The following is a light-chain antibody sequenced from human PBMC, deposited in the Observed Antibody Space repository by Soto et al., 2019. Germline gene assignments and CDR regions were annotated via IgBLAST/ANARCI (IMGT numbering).Light chain of an antibody. J-gene: IGKJ5*01. Sequence: EIVLTQSPGTLSMSPGQRATVSCRASQSVGTYLAWYQQKPGQPPRLLISVASSRATGIPDRISGSGSGTESTLTISSVEPEDFAVYYCPQYLAPPPITFGQGTRLDIK. CDR1: QSVGTY. V-gene: IGKV3-20*01. CDR3: PQYLAPPPIT. CDR2: VAS.